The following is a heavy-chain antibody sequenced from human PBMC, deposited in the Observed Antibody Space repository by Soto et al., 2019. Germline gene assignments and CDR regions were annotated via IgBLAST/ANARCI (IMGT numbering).Heavy chain of an antibody. CDR2: INAGNGNT. Sequence: ASVKVSCKASGYTFTSYAMHWVRQAPGQRLEWMGWINAGNGNTKYSQKFQGRVTITRDTSASTAYMELSSLRSEDTAVYYCARDLEQWLVRGWFDPWGQGTQVTVSS. CDR3: ARDLEQWLVRGWFDP. CDR1: GYTFTSYA. V-gene: IGHV1-3*01. D-gene: IGHD6-19*01. J-gene: IGHJ5*02.